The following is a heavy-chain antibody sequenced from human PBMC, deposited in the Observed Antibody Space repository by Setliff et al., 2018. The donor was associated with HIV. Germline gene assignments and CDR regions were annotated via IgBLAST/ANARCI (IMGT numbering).Heavy chain of an antibody. Sequence: AAVKVSCKASGYTFTSYILHWVRQAAGQGLEWVGRIAPSSGGIHYAQKFQDRVAMTRDTSTSTVYMDLSRLRSEDTAVYYCAREFPGGTKGFDYWGQGTLVTVSS. V-gene: IGHV1-46*01. CDR2: IAPSSGGI. CDR1: GYTFTSYI. D-gene: IGHD1-1*01. CDR3: AREFPGGTKGFDY. J-gene: IGHJ4*02.